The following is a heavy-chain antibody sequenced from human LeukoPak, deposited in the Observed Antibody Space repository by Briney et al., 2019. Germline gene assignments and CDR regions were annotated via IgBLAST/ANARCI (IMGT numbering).Heavy chain of an antibody. CDR2: ISYDGSNK. Sequence: PGGSLRLSCAASGFTFSSYGMHWVRKAPGKGLEWVAVISYDGSNKYYADSVKGRFTISRDNSKNTLYLQMNSLRAEDTAVYYCAKDISDYGDYDVSAFDIWGQGTMVTVSS. CDR1: GFTFSSYG. D-gene: IGHD4-17*01. V-gene: IGHV3-30*18. CDR3: AKDISDYGDYDVSAFDI. J-gene: IGHJ3*02.